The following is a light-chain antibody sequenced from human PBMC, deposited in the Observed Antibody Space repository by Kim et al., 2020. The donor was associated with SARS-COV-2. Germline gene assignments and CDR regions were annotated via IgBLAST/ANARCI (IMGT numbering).Light chain of an antibody. V-gene: IGKV4-1*01. CDR3: QKYYSTPFT. CDR1: QSVLYSSNNKNY. CDR2: WAS. J-gene: IGKJ3*01. Sequence: ATINCKSSQSVLYSSNNKNYLAWYQQKPGQPPKLLIYWASTRESGVPDRFSGSGSGTDFTLTISSLQAEDVAVYYCQKYYSTPFTFGPGTKVEIK.